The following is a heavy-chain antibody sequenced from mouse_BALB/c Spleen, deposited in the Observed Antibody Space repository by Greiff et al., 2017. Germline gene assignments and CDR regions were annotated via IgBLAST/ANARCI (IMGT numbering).Heavy chain of an antibody. D-gene: IGHD2-12*01. V-gene: IGHV1S81*02. Sequence: QVQLQQSGAELVRPGSSVKISCKASGYAFSSYYMYWVKQRPGQGLEWIGEINPSNGGTNFNEKFKSKATLTVDKSSSTAYMQLSSLTSEDSAVYYCTRSYDAPYWGQGTLVTVSA. J-gene: IGHJ3*01. CDR2: INPSNGGT. CDR3: TRSYDAPY. CDR1: GYAFSSYY.